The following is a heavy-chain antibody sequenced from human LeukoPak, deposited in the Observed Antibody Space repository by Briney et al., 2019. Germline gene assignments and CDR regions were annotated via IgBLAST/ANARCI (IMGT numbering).Heavy chain of an antibody. CDR2: IYWDDDK. CDR1: GFSLSTSGVG. J-gene: IGHJ5*02. V-gene: IGHV2-5*02. Sequence: SGPTLVKPTQTLTLTCTFSGFSLSTSGVGVGWIRQPPGKALEWLALIYWDDDKRYSPSLKSRLTITKDTSKNQVVLTMTNMDPVDTATYYCAHRFRGYSGYDLWFDPWGQGTLVTVSS. D-gene: IGHD5-12*01. CDR3: AHRFRGYSGYDLWFDP.